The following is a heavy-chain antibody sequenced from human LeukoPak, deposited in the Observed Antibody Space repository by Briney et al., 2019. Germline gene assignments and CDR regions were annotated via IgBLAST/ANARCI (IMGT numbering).Heavy chain of an antibody. CDR1: GFTFSSYA. J-gene: IGHJ4*02. Sequence: GRSLRLSCAVSGFTFSSYAMHWVRQAPGKGLEWVAVISYDGSIKYHADSVKGRFTISRDNSKNTLYLQMNSLRAEDTAIYYCATSTAAAGTDWGQGTLVTVSS. V-gene: IGHV3-30-3*01. CDR2: ISYDGSIK. CDR3: ATSTAAAGTD. D-gene: IGHD6-13*01.